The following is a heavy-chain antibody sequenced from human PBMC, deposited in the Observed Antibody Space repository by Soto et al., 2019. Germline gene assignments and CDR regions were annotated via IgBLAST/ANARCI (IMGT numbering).Heavy chain of an antibody. CDR2: ISGSCGST. CDR1: GFTFSSYA. D-gene: IGHD3-3*01. J-gene: IGHJ4*02. V-gene: IGHV3-23*01. CDR3: AKANSRITIFGVVIPHFDY. Sequence: GGSLRLSCAASGFTFSSYAMSWVRQAPGKGLEWVSAISGSCGSTYYADSVKGRFTISRDNSKNTLYLQMNSLRAEDTAVYYCAKANSRITIFGVVIPHFDYWGQGTLVTVSS.